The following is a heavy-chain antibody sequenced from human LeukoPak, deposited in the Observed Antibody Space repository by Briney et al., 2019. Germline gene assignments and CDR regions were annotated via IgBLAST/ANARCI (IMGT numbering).Heavy chain of an antibody. D-gene: IGHD2-15*01. CDR1: GYTFTGYY. CDR2: INPNSGGT. Sequence: ASVKVSCKASGYTFTGYYMHWVRQAPGQGLEWMGWINPNSGGTNYAQKFQGRVTMTRDTSISTAYMELSRLRSGDTAVYYCARGPVAAIPRWTSSDYWFDPWGQGTLVTVSS. J-gene: IGHJ5*02. CDR3: ARGPVAAIPRWTSSDYWFDP. V-gene: IGHV1-2*02.